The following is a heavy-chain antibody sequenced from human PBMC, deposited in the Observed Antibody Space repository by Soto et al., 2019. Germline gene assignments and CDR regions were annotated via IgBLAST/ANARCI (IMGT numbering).Heavy chain of an antibody. CDR3: ARDRYCTNGVCSFYYYGMDV. J-gene: IGHJ6*02. CDR1: GYTFTSYG. Sequence: ASVKVSCKASGYTFTSYGISWVRQAPGQGLEWMGWINAYNGNTNYAQKLQGRVTMTTDTSTSTAYMELRSLRSDDTAVYYCARDRYCTNGVCSFYYYGMDVWGQGTTVTVSS. V-gene: IGHV1-18*01. CDR2: INAYNGNT. D-gene: IGHD2-8*01.